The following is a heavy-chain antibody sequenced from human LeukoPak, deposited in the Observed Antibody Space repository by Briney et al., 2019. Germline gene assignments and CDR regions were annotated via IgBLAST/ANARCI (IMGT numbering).Heavy chain of an antibody. J-gene: IGHJ4*02. CDR3: AKGYHDSGGSWTRSDF. CDR1: GFTFSSYS. CDR2: ISSRSTYT. V-gene: IGHV3-21*01. D-gene: IGHD3-22*01. Sequence: GGSLRPACAASGFTFSSYSMNWVRQAPGKGLGWVSCISSRSTYTYYADSVKGRFTSSRDNAKNSLYLQMNSLRAEDTAVYYCAKGYHDSGGSWTRSDFWGQGTLITVSA.